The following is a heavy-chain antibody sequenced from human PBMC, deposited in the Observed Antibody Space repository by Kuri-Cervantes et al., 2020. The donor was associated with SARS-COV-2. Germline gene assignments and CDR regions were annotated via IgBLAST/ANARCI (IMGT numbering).Heavy chain of an antibody. V-gene: IGHV1-69*05. CDR2: IIPIFGTA. CDR3: ARAPYCGGDCYGGPDY. Sequence: SVKVSCKASGYTFTGYYMHWVRQAPGQGLEWMGGIIPIFGTANYAQKFQGRVTITTDESTSTAYMELSSLRSEDTAVYYCARAPYCGGDCYGGPDYWGQGTLVTVSS. D-gene: IGHD2-21*01. J-gene: IGHJ4*02. CDR1: GYTFTGYY.